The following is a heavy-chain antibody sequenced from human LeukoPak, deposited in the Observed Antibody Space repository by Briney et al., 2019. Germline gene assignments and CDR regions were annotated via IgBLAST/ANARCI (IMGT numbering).Heavy chain of an antibody. V-gene: IGHV4-59*01. CDR2: IYYSGST. CDR3: ARKSPSGYYFDY. J-gene: IGHJ4*02. CDR1: GGSFSGYY. D-gene: IGHD3-3*01. Sequence: PSETLSLTCAVYGGSFSGYYWSWIRQPPGKGLEWIGYIYYSGSTNYNPSLKSRVTISVDTSKNQFSLKLSSVTAADTAVYYCARKSPSGYYFDYWGQGTLVTVSS.